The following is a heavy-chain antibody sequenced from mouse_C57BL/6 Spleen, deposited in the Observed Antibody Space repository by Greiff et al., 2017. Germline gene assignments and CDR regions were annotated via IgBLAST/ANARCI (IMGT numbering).Heavy chain of an antibody. V-gene: IGHV5-6*02. CDR1: GFTFSSYG. CDR2: ISSGGSYT. CDR3: AIYYDYDDYAMDD. Sequence: DVMLVESGGDLVKPGGSLKLSCAASGFTFSSYGMSWVRQTPDKRLEWVATISSGGSYTYYPDSVKGRFTIYRDNAKNTLYLQMSSLKSEDTAMYYCAIYYDYDDYAMDDWGQGTSVTVSS. J-gene: IGHJ4*01. D-gene: IGHD2-4*01.